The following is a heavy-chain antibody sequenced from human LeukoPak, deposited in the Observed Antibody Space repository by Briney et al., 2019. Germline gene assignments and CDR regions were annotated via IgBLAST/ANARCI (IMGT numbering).Heavy chain of an antibody. J-gene: IGHJ6*02. D-gene: IGHD3-9*01. V-gene: IGHV3-7*03. CDR2: IKQDGSEK. CDR3: ARESVLRYFDWLLYYYYGMDV. CDR1: GFTFSSYW. Sequence: PGGSLRLSCAASGFTFSSYWMSWVRQAPGKGLEWVANIKQDGSEKYYVDSVKGRFTISRDNAKNSLYLQMNSLRAEDTAVYYCARESVLRYFDWLLYYYYGMDVWGQGTPVTVSS.